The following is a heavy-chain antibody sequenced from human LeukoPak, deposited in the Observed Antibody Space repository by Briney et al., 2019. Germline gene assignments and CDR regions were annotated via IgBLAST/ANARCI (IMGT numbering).Heavy chain of an antibody. CDR3: ARTSPQVLRFLEWLLQDFDY. Sequence: GASVKVSCKASGYTFTGYYMHWVRQAPGQGLEWMGRINPNSGGTNYAQKFQGRVTMTRDTSISTAYMELSRLRSDDTAVYYCARTSPQVLRFLEWLLQDFDYWGQGTLVTVSS. J-gene: IGHJ4*02. CDR2: INPNSGGT. D-gene: IGHD3-3*01. V-gene: IGHV1-2*06. CDR1: GYTFTGYY.